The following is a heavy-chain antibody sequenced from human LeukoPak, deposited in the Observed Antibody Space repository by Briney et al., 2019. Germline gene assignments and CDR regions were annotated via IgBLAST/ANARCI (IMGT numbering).Heavy chain of an antibody. V-gene: IGHV4-39*07. Sequence: GSLRLSCTVSGGSISSSSYYWGWIRQPPGKGLEWIGSIYYSGSTYYNPSLKSRVTISVDTSKNQFSLKLSSVTAADTAVYYCARRNYYDSSGYSHWGQGTLVTVSS. CDR1: GGSISSSSYY. D-gene: IGHD3-22*01. CDR3: ARRNYYDSSGYSH. J-gene: IGHJ4*02. CDR2: IYYSGST.